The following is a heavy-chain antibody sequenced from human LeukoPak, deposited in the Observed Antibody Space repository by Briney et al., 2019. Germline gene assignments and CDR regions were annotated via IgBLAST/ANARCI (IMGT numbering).Heavy chain of an antibody. CDR1: GFTVDSIY. D-gene: IGHD3-16*01. V-gene: IGHV3-53*05. CDR3: ARSFGEI. Sequence: PGGSLRLSCAASGFTVDSIYMSWVRQAPGKGLEWVSLLHTGGTTSYADSVKGRFTISRDNLKNTVYPQMNNLRPEDTAVYYCARSFGEIWGQGTLVTVSS. CDR2: LHTGGTT. J-gene: IGHJ4*02.